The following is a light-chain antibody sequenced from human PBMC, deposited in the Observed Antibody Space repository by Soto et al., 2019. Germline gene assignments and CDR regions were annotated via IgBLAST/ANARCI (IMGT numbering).Light chain of an antibody. Sequence: QSALTQPASVSGSPGQSITISCTGTSSDVGGYNYVSWYQQHPGKAPKLMIYEVSNRPSGVSNRFSGSKSGNTASLTISGLQGEDAADYYCSSYTSSSTLAVVFGGGTKLTVL. J-gene: IGLJ2*01. CDR2: EVS. CDR1: SSDVGGYNY. V-gene: IGLV2-14*01. CDR3: SSYTSSSTLAVV.